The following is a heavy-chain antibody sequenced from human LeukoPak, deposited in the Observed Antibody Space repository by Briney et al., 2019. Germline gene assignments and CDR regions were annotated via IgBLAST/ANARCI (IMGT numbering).Heavy chain of an antibody. CDR1: GGSFSGYY. Sequence: SETLSLTCAVYGGSFSGYYWSWIRQPPGKGLEWIGNIFYGGSTYYNPSLKTRFTISIDTSKDQFSLKLSSVTAADTAVYYCARLPHLAIWGQGTVVTVSS. CDR2: IFYGGST. J-gene: IGHJ3*02. CDR3: ARLPHLAI. V-gene: IGHV4-34*12.